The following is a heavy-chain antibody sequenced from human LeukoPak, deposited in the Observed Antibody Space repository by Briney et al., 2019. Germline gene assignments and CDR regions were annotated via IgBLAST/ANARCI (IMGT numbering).Heavy chain of an antibody. D-gene: IGHD3-16*01. Sequence: GGSLSLSCAASGFTFRSFWIYWGRHAPGKGLVWVSRINGEGSETMYADSVKGRFTISRDNAKNTLYLQMNSLRAEDTAVYYCARVRMGDDFNPFDYWGQGTLVTVSS. V-gene: IGHV3-74*03. CDR2: INGEGSET. CDR3: ARVRMGDDFNPFDY. J-gene: IGHJ4*02. CDR1: GFTFRSFW.